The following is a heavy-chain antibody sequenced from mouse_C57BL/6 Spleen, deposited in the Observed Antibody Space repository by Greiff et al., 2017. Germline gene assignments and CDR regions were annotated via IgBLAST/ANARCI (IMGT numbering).Heavy chain of an antibody. CDR1: GYTFTSYW. V-gene: IGHV1-5*01. D-gene: IGHD1-1*01. CDR3: TRAYYGSSLYAMDY. CDR2: IYPGNSDT. Sequence: EVQLQQSGTVLARPGASVKMSCKTSGYTFTSYWMHWVKQRSGQGLEWIGAIYPGNSDTSYNQKFKGKAKLTAVTSASTAYMELSSLTNEDSAVYYCTRAYYGSSLYAMDYWGQGTSVTVSS. J-gene: IGHJ4*01.